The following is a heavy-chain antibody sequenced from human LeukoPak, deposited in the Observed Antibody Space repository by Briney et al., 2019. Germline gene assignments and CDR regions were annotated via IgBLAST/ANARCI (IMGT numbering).Heavy chain of an antibody. CDR3: STGGGTNDY. D-gene: IGHD1-1*01. Sequence: PGGSLRLSCAASGFTFSNSWMSWIRQAPGKGLECVGRIKRKSDGGTTDYAAPVKGRFTISRHDSRNTLNLQMNSLKAEGTAVYYCSTGGGTNDYWGQGTLVIVSS. CDR2: IKRKSDGGTT. CDR1: GFTFSNSW. V-gene: IGHV3-15*01. J-gene: IGHJ4*02.